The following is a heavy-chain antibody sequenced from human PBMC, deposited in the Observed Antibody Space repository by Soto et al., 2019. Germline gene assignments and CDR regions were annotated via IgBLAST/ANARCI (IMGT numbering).Heavy chain of an antibody. CDR1: GFTFSSYA. CDR2: ISYDGSNK. Sequence: GGSLRLSCAASGFTFSSYAMHWVRQAPGKGLEWVAVISYDGSNKYYADSVKGRFTISRDNSKNTLYLQMNSLRAEDTAVYYCARDRFGGYSYGYYFDYWGQGTLVTVSS. V-gene: IGHV3-30-3*01. D-gene: IGHD5-18*01. J-gene: IGHJ4*02. CDR3: ARDRFGGYSYGYYFDY.